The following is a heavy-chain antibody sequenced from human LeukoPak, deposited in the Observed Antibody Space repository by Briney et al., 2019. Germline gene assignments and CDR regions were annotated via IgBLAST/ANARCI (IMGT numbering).Heavy chain of an antibody. CDR2: ISSSSSYI. D-gene: IGHD6-6*01. V-gene: IGHV3-21*01. J-gene: IGHJ5*02. CDR3: ARDLGGSSSSPWFDP. Sequence: GGSLRLSCAASGFTFSSYSMNWVRQAPGKGLEWVSSISSSSSYIYYADSVKGRFTISRDNAKNSLYLQMNSLRAEDTAVYYCARDLGGSSSSPWFDPWGQGTLVTVFS. CDR1: GFTFSSYS.